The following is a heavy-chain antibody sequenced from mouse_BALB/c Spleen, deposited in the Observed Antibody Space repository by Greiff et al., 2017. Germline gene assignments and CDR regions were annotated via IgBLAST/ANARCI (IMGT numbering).Heavy chain of an antibody. CDR3: ARDYGSSLYYFDY. J-gene: IGHJ2*01. Sequence: VQLQQSGAELVKPGASVKLSCTASGFNIKDTYMHWVKQRPEQGLEWIGRIDPANGNTKYDPKFQGKATITADTSSNTAYLQLSSLTSEDSAVYFCARDYGSSLYYFDYWGQGTTLTVSS. CDR1: GFNIKDTY. CDR2: IDPANGNT. V-gene: IGHV14-3*02. D-gene: IGHD1-1*01.